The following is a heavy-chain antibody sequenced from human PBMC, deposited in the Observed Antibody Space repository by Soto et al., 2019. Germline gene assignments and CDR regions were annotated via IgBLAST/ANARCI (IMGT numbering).Heavy chain of an antibody. V-gene: IGHV3-30-3*01. D-gene: IGHD3-22*01. CDR1: GFTFSSYA. J-gene: IGHJ4*02. CDR2: ISYDGSSK. Sequence: GGSLRLSCAASGFTFSSYAMHWVRQAPGKGLEWVAVISYDGSSKYYADSVKGRFTISRDNSKNTLYLQMNSLRAEDTAVYYCSRSYDSSGYYHLDCWGQGTLVTVSS. CDR3: SRSYDSSGYYHLDC.